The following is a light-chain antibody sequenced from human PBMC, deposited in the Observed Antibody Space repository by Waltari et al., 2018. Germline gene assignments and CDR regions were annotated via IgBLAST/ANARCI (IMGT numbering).Light chain of an antibody. J-gene: IGLJ2*01. CDR2: RNN. V-gene: IGLV1-47*01. Sequence: QSVLTQPPSASGTPGQRVTISCSGSSSNIGSNYVYWYQKFPGAAPKLLIYRNNQRPSGVPDRFSGSKSGTAASLAISGLRSEDEADYYCAAWDDSLSGGVFGGGTKLTVL. CDR3: AAWDDSLSGGV. CDR1: SSNIGSNY.